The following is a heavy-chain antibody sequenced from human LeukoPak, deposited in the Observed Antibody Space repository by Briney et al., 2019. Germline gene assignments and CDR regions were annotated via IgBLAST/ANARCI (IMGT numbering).Heavy chain of an antibody. Sequence: PGGSLRLSCAASGFTFSSYSMNWVRQAPGKGLEWVSSISSSSSYIYYADSVKGRFTISRDNAKSSLYLQMNSLRAEDTAVYYCARDVEMATNYFDYWGQGTLVTVSS. V-gene: IGHV3-21*01. J-gene: IGHJ4*02. CDR2: ISSSSSYI. CDR3: ARDVEMATNYFDY. D-gene: IGHD5-24*01. CDR1: GFTFSSYS.